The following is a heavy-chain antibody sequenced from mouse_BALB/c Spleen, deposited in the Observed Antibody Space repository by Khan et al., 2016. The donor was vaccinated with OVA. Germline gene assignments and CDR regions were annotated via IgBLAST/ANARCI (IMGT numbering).Heavy chain of an antibody. CDR2: IYPGSGNT. CDR1: GYTFTDYY. Sequence: QVQLQQSGTELARPGASVKLSCKASGYTFTDYYITWVKQRTGQGLEWIGEIYPGSGNTYYNEKFKGKATLTADKSSNTAYMQLSSLTSEDYAVYCCARMDTTSLDYWGQGTTLTVSS. CDR3: ARMDTTSLDY. D-gene: IGHD2-3*01. J-gene: IGHJ2*01. V-gene: IGHV1-77*01.